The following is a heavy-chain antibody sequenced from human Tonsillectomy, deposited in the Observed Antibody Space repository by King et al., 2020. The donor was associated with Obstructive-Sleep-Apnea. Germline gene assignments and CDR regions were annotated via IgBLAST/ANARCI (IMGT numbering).Heavy chain of an antibody. CDR2: IYYSGST. J-gene: IGHJ4*02. Sequence: QLQESGPGLVKPSETLSLTCTVSGGSISSSSYYWGWIRQPPGKGLEWIGSIYYSGSTYYNPSLKGRVTISVDTSKNQFSLKLSSVTAADTAVYYCARPHYGSGSYLDYWGQGTLVTVSS. CDR3: ARPHYGSGSYLDY. CDR1: GGSISSSSYY. D-gene: IGHD3-10*01. V-gene: IGHV4-39*07.